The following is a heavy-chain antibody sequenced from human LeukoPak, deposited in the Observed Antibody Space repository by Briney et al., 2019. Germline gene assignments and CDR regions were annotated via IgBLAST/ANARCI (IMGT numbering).Heavy chain of an antibody. D-gene: IGHD5-12*01. Sequence: GGSLRLSCAASGLTFSNYGMGWVRQAPGKGLEWVSLISGTAFSTYYADSVRGRFTISRDNSKNTLYLQMNSLRAEDTAVYYCAKDTGSGYDYFSYYFDYWGQGTLVTVSS. CDR1: GLTFSNYG. CDR2: ISGTAFST. V-gene: IGHV3-23*01. CDR3: AKDTGSGYDYFSYYFDY. J-gene: IGHJ4*02.